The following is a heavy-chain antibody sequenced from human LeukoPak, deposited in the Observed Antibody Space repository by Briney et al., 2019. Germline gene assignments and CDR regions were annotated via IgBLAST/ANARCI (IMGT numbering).Heavy chain of an antibody. V-gene: IGHV4-59*10. J-gene: IGHJ4*02. D-gene: IGHD5-18*01. CDR1: GGSFSGYY. Sequence: PSETLSLTCAVYGGSFSGYYWSWIRQPAGEGLEWIGHIYTSGSTDYNPSLKSRVTMSVDTSKKQSSLKLSSVTAADTAVYFCARGRGYTYYQWGQGTLVIVSS. CDR3: ARGRGYTYYQ. CDR2: IYTSGST.